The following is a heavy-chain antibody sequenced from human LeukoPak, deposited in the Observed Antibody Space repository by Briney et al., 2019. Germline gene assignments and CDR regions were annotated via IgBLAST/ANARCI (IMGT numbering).Heavy chain of an antibody. J-gene: IGHJ4*02. CDR3: ARGYYDSSGRYFDY. Sequence: PGGSLRLSCAASGFTFSSYAMHWVRQAPGKGLEYVSAISSNGGSTYYANSVKGRFTISRDNSKNTLYLQMGSLRAEDMAVYYCARGYYDSSGRYFDYWGQGTLVTVSS. CDR2: ISSNGGST. V-gene: IGHV3-64*01. CDR1: GFTFSSYA. D-gene: IGHD3-22*01.